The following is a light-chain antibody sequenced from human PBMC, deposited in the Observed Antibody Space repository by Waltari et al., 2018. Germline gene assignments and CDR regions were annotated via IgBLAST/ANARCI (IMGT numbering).Light chain of an antibody. CDR2: DLN. CDR1: NSAIGGYNF. V-gene: IGLV2-14*03. Sequence: QSALTQPASVSGSPGQSITISFPGSNSAIGGYNFVSWYQQHPGKAPKLMIYDLNKRPSGVSNRFSASKSGKTASLTISGLQAEDEANYYCSSYTTSSTLVFGGGTKVTVL. J-gene: IGLJ2*01. CDR3: SSYTTSSTLV.